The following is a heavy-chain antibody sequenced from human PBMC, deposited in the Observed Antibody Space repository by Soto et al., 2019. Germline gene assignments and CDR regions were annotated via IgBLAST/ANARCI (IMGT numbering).Heavy chain of an antibody. CDR1: GFTFRSYS. CDR3: ARDNGLAGSFDP. J-gene: IGHJ5*02. Sequence: WGSLRLSCAASGFTFRSYSMNWVRQAPGKGLEWISYISIGATAIFYADSVKGRFTISRDDAKNSLYLEMNSLRDEDTSVYYCARDNGLAGSFDPWGQGARVTVSS. D-gene: IGHD3-3*02. CDR2: ISIGATAI. V-gene: IGHV3-48*02.